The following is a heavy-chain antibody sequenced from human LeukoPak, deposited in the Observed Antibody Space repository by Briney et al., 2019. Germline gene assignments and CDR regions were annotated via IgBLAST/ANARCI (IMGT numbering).Heavy chain of an antibody. V-gene: IGHV4-39*01. Sequence: SETLSLTCTVSGGSISSSSYYWGWIRQPPGKGLEWIGSIYYNGSTYYNPSLKSRVTISVDTSKNQFSLKLSSVTAADTAVYYCARVLLWFGELPGDRGWFDPWGQGTLVTVSS. D-gene: IGHD3-10*01. CDR3: ARVLLWFGELPGDRGWFDP. CDR2: IYYNGST. J-gene: IGHJ5*02. CDR1: GGSISSSSYY.